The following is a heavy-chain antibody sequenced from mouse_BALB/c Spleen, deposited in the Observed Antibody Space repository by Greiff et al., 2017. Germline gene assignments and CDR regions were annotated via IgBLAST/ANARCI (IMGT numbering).Heavy chain of an antibody. D-gene: IGHD2-14*01. V-gene: IGHV2-9*02. Sequence: QVQLQQSGPGLVAPSQSLSITCTVSGFSLTSYGVHWVRQPPGKGLEWLGVIWAGGSTNYNSALMSRLSISKDNSKSQVFLKMNSLQTDDTAMYYCVRDRYDGGYAMDDWGQGASVTVAS. CDR2: IWAGGST. CDR3: VRDRYDGGYAMDD. J-gene: IGHJ4*01. CDR1: GFSLTSYG.